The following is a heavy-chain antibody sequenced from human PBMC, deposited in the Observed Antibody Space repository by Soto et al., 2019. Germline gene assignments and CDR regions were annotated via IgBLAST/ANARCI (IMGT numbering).Heavy chain of an antibody. D-gene: IGHD1-26*01. CDR1: GGSISSGGYY. Sequence: LSLTCTVSGGSISSGGYYWSWIRQHPGKGLEWIGYIYYSGSTYYNPSLKSRVTISVDTSKNQFSLKLSSVTAADTAVYYCARVRGSYYGYGMDVWGQGTTVTVSS. V-gene: IGHV4-31*03. CDR2: IYYSGST. CDR3: ARVRGSYYGYGMDV. J-gene: IGHJ6*02.